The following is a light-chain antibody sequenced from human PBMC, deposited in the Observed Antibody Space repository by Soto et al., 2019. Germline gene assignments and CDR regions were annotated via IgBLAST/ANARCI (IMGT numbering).Light chain of an antibody. CDR2: DVS. J-gene: IGLJ1*01. V-gene: IGLV2-14*01. Sequence: QSALTQPASVSGSPGQSITISCTGTSSDVGGHNSVSWYRQDPGKAPKLMIYDVSNRPSGVSDRFSGSKSGNTASLTISGLQIEDEADYYCSSYTSSSTLVFGTGTKLTVL. CDR3: SSYTSSSTLV. CDR1: SSDVGGHNS.